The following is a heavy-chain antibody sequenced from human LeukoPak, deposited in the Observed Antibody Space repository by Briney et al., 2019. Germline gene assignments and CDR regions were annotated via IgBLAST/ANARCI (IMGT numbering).Heavy chain of an antibody. J-gene: IGHJ4*02. CDR3: AQDYSSSSQATPAPGVY. Sequence: WGSLRLSCAASGFTFSTYGITWVRQAPGKGLEWVSTISGSGGSTLYADSVKGRFTISRENSKNTLYLQMNSLSAEDTAIYYCAQDYSSSSQATPAPGVYWGQGVLVTVSS. CDR1: GFTFSTYG. CDR2: ISGSGGST. V-gene: IGHV3-23*01. D-gene: IGHD6-6*01.